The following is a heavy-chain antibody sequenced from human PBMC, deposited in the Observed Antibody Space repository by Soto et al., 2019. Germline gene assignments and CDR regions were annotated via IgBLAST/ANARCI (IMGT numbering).Heavy chain of an antibody. J-gene: IGHJ3*02. CDR3: ARDRGYSSGWDAFDI. CDR1: GYTFTGYY. V-gene: IGHV1-2*04. D-gene: IGHD6-19*01. Sequence: SVKVSCKAAGYTFTGYYMRWVRQAPGQGLEWMGWINPNSGGTNYAQKFQGWVTMTRDTSISTAYMELSRLRSDDTAVYYCARDRGYSSGWDAFDIWGQGTIVTLSS. CDR2: INPNSGGT.